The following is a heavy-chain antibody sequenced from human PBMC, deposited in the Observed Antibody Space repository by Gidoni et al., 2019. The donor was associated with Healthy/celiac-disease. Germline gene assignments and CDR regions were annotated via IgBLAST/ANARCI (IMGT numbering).Heavy chain of an antibody. CDR1: GDSVSSNRAA. D-gene: IGHD3-22*01. V-gene: IGHV6-1*01. CDR3: ARDLSLYDSSGFAGHAFDI. CDR2: TYYRSKWYN. Sequence: QVQLQQSGPGLVKPSQTLSLTCAISGDSVSSNRAAWNWIRQSPSRGLEWLGRTYYRSKWYNDYAVSVKSRITINPDTSKNQFSLQLNSVTPEDTAVYYCARDLSLYDSSGFAGHAFDIWGQGTMVTVSS. J-gene: IGHJ3*02.